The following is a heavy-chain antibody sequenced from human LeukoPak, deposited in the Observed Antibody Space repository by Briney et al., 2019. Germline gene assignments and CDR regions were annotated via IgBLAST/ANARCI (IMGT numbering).Heavy chain of an antibody. D-gene: IGHD3-22*01. CDR2: ISYDGSNK. V-gene: IGHV3-30*01. CDR1: GFTFSSYA. Sequence: GGSLRLSCAASGFTFSSYAMHWVRQAPGKGLEWVAVISYDGSNKYYADSVKGRFTISRDNSKNTLYLQMNSLRAEDTAVYYCARVSSDSSGNYPYYFDYWGQGILVTVSS. J-gene: IGHJ4*02. CDR3: ARVSSDSSGNYPYYFDY.